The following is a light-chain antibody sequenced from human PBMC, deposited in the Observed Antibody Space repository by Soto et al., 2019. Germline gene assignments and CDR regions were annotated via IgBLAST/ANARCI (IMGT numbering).Light chain of an antibody. CDR2: GAS. V-gene: IGKV3-15*01. J-gene: IGKJ5*01. Sequence: ILLTQSPCTLALSPGERATLSCRASQSVSSSYLAWYQQTPGQAPRLLIYGASTRATGIPARFIGSGSGTEFTLTISSLQYEDFAVYYCQQYKNWHPITFGQGTRLEIK. CDR1: QSVSSSY. CDR3: QQYKNWHPIT.